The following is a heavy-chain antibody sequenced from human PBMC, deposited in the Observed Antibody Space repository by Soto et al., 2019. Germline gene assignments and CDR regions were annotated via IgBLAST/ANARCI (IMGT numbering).Heavy chain of an antibody. Sequence: SETLSLTCAVSSGAISSSNWWSWVRLPPGKGLEGIGEIYHIGSTNYNPSLKRRVSISVDKSKNQFSLMLSSVTAAGTAVCYGARGLILFFYLYGDPRDLHSFPARRSSDL. CDR1: SGAISSSNW. V-gene: IGHV4-4*02. CDR2: IYHIGST. D-gene: IGHD4-17*01. J-gene: IGHJ2*01. CDR3: ARGLILFFYLYGDPRDLHSFPARRSSDL.